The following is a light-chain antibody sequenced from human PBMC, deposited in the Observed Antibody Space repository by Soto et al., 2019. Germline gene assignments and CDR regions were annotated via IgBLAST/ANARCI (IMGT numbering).Light chain of an antibody. V-gene: IGLV4-60*02. CDR3: ETWDSNTHTV. Sequence: QLVLTQSSSASASLGSSVKLTCTLSSGHSSYIIAWHQQQPGKAPRYLMKLEGSGSYNKGSGVPDRLSGSSSGADRYLTISILQFEDEADYYCETWDSNTHTVFGGGTKLTVL. CDR2: LEGSGSY. CDR1: SGHSSYI. J-gene: IGLJ3*02.